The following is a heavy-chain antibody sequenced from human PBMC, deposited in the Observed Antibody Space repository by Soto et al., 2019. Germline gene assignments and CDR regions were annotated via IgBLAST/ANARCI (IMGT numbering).Heavy chain of an antibody. D-gene: IGHD4-17*01. CDR3: AKFYYGDYSYYYYGMDV. CDR1: GFTFSSYA. V-gene: IGHV3-23*01. J-gene: IGHJ6*02. CDR2: ISGSGDSK. Sequence: EVQVLESGGGLVQPGGSLRLSCAASGFTFSSYAMSWVRQAPGKGLEWVSGISGSGDSKRYADSVQGLFTISRDTSKHTLYRQMNSLRAEDTAVYYCAKFYYGDYSYYYYGMDVWGQGTTVTVPS.